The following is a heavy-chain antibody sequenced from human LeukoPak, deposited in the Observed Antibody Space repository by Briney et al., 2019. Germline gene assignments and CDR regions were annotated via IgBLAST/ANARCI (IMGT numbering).Heavy chain of an antibody. D-gene: IGHD5-12*01. Sequence: ASVKVSCKASGYTFTSYYMHWVRQAPGQGLEWMGLINPTGGSTGYAQKFQGRVTMTRDMSTSTDYMELSSLRSEDTAIYYCARRRYSGYDLFDYWGQGTLVTVSS. CDR1: GYTFTSYY. CDR3: ARRRYSGYDLFDY. V-gene: IGHV1-46*01. CDR2: INPTGGST. J-gene: IGHJ4*02.